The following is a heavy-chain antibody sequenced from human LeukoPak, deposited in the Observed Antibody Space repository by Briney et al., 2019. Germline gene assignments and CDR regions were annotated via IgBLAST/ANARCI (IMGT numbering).Heavy chain of an antibody. Sequence: GGSLRLSCAASGFTFSSYGMSWVRQAPGKGLEWVSSISSSSSYIYYADSVKGRFTISRDNAKNSLYLQMNSLRAEDTAVYYCARDYVTVGGYYYYYMDVWGKGTTVTVSS. CDR3: ARDYVTVGGYYYYYMDV. J-gene: IGHJ6*03. CDR1: GFTFSSYG. CDR2: ISSSSSYI. V-gene: IGHV3-21*01. D-gene: IGHD3-16*01.